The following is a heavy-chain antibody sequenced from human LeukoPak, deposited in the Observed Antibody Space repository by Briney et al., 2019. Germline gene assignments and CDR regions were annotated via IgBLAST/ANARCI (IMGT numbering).Heavy chain of an antibody. Sequence: SETLSLTCAVYGGSFSGYYWSWIRQPPGKGLEWIGEINHSGSTNYNPSLKSRVTISVDTSKNQFSLKLSSVTAADTAVYYCARRRRIAMVRGVTAYNWFDPWGQGTLVTVSS. CDR3: ARRRRIAMVRGVTAYNWFDP. CDR2: INHSGST. CDR1: GGSFSGYY. J-gene: IGHJ5*02. V-gene: IGHV4-34*01. D-gene: IGHD3-10*01.